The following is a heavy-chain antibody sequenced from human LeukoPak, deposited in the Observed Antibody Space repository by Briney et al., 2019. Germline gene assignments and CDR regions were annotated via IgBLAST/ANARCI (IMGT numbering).Heavy chain of an antibody. CDR1: GFTFSSYA. D-gene: IGHD1-1*01. J-gene: IGHJ4*02. V-gene: IGHV3-23*01. Sequence: PGGSLRLSCAASGFTFSSYAMSWVRQAPGKGLEWVSAISGSGGSTYYADSVKGRFTISRDNSKNTLYLQMNSLRAEDTAVYYCAPTPTGTYYFDYWGQGTLVTVSS. CDR3: APTPTGTYYFDY. CDR2: ISGSGGST.